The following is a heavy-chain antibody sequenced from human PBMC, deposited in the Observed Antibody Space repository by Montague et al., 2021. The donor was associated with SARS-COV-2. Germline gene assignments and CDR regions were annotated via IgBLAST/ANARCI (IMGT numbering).Heavy chain of an antibody. J-gene: IGHJ5*02. D-gene: IGHD3-22*01. Sequence: SLRLSCAASGFSFSSYALSWVRQAPGKGLEWVSAISGSGRTTYYADSVKGQFTISRDNSKNAVFLQMDSLRAEDTAVYFCAKGPRPNHYDGSGSSDRWGQGTLVTVSS. CDR1: GFSFSSYA. CDR2: ISGSGRTT. V-gene: IGHV3-23*01. CDR3: AKGPRPNHYDGSGSSDR.